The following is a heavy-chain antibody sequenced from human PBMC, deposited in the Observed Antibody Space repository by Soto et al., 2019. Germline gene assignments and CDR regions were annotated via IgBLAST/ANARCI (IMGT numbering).Heavy chain of an antibody. V-gene: IGHV4-39*07. D-gene: IGHD3-9*01. CDR2: IYYSGST. Sequence: SETLSLTCTVSGGSISSSSYYWGWIRQPPGKGLEWIGSIYYSGSTYYNPSLKSRVTISVDTSKNQFSLKLSSVTAADTAVYYCASIEILTGYYDYWGQGTLVTVSS. CDR1: GGSISSSSYY. J-gene: IGHJ4*02. CDR3: ASIEILTGYYDY.